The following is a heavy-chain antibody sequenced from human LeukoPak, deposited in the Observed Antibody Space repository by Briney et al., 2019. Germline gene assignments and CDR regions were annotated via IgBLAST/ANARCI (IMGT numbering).Heavy chain of an antibody. D-gene: IGHD3-10*01. Sequence: GGSLRLSCAASGFTFSNYAMTWVRQAPGKGLEWVSSISGAGGRTYYAESVKGRFTISRDNSKNTLSLQMSSLRAEDTALYYCAKDQSYYGSGRDAMDVWGQGITVTVSS. CDR3: AKDQSYYGSGRDAMDV. CDR1: GFTFSNYA. CDR2: ISGAGGRT. J-gene: IGHJ6*02. V-gene: IGHV3-23*01.